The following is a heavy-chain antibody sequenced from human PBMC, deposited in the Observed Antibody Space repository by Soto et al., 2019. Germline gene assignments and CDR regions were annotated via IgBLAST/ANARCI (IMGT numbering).Heavy chain of an antibody. D-gene: IGHD2-8*01. J-gene: IGHJ1*01. Sequence: EVQLVESGGGLVQPGGSLRLSCAASGFTFSNYALNWVRQAPGKGLEWISFISTSGDTMYYADSVKGRFAISRDNAKNSLFLQMNRLRDEDTAVYYCAGDGSDLMGDWGQGTLVTVSS. CDR2: ISTSGDTM. V-gene: IGHV3-48*02. CDR1: GFTFSNYA. CDR3: AGDGSDLMGD.